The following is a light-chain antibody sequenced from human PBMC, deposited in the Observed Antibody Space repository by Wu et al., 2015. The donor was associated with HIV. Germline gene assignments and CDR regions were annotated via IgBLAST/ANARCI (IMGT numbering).Light chain of an antibody. V-gene: IGKV1-5*03. J-gene: IGKJ1*01. CDR1: EGINNW. CDR3: QQYERYPT. CDR2: KAS. Sequence: DIQMTQSPSTLSASIGDRVTITCRASEGINNWLAWYQQKPGKAPKLLIYKASNLEGGVPSRFSGSGSGTEFTLTISSLQPDDFATYFCQQYERYPTFGQGTKVEIK.